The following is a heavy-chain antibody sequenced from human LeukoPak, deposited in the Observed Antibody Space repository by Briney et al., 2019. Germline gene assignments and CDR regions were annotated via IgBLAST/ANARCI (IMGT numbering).Heavy chain of an antibody. CDR1: GGSISSSSYY. Sequence: SETLSLTRTVSGGSISSSSYYWGWIRQPPGKGLEWIGSIYYSGSTYYNPSLKSRVTISVDTSKNQFSLKLSSVTAADTAVYYCASTQKTIFGVVIINPYYYYGMDVWGQGTTVTVSS. CDR3: ASTQKTIFGVVIINPYYYYGMDV. V-gene: IGHV4-39*01. D-gene: IGHD3-3*01. CDR2: IYYSGST. J-gene: IGHJ6*02.